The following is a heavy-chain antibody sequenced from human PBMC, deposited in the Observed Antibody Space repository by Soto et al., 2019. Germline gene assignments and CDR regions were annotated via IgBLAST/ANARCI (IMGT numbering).Heavy chain of an antibody. CDR3: ARYIYGQGFKA. Sequence: QVQLVQPGAEVRKPGASVKVSCKASGDIFTNFDFNWVRQATGQGLEWIGWMRANSGDTGHDQKFQGRVSMTRDTSTSPAYMERSSLRAEDTAVYYCARYIYGQGFKAWGQGTLVFVSS. D-gene: IGHD3-3*02. V-gene: IGHV1-8*01. J-gene: IGHJ5*02. CDR1: GDIFTNFD. CDR2: MRANSGDT.